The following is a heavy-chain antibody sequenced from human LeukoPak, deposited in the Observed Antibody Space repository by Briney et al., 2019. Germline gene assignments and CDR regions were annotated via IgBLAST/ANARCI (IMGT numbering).Heavy chain of an antibody. J-gene: IGHJ4*02. Sequence: GGSLRLSCTASGFTFGDYAMGWVRQAPGKGLEWVGFIRSKAYGGTTEYAASVKGRFTISRDDSKSIAYLQMNSLKTEDTAVYYCTRDYSNYGDYWGQGTLVTVSS. CDR1: GFTFGDYA. D-gene: IGHD4-11*01. V-gene: IGHV3-49*04. CDR3: TRDYSNYGDY. CDR2: IRSKAYGGTT.